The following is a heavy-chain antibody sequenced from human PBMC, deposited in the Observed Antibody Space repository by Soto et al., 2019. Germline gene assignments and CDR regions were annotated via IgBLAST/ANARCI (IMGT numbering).Heavy chain of an antibody. CDR1: GFTLSNYA. CDR3: AREWASPAEY. Sequence: GASVKVSCKTSGFTLSNYAIEWVRQASGQGLEWIGWINVNSGNTGYAQKLQGRVTMTTDTSTSTAYMELRSLRSDDTAVYYCAREWASPAEYWGQGTLVTVSS. V-gene: IGHV1-18*01. J-gene: IGHJ4*02. CDR2: INVNSGNT. D-gene: IGHD1-26*01.